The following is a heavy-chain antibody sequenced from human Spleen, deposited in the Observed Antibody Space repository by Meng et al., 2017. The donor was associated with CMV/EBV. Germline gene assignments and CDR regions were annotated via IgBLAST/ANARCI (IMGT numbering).Heavy chain of an antibody. Sequence: SVKVSCKTYGGTFSSYAFSWVRQAPGQGLEWMGGIIPIFGIANYAQKFQGRVTITTDESTSTAYMELSSLRSEDTAVYYCAASYNWNDGALDYWGQGTLVTVSS. V-gene: IGHV1-69*05. CDR1: GGTFSSYA. J-gene: IGHJ4*02. D-gene: IGHD1-20*01. CDR3: AASYNWNDGALDY. CDR2: IIPIFGIA.